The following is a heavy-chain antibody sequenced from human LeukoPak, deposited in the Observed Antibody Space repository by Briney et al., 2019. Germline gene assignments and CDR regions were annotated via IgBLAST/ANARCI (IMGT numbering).Heavy chain of an antibody. J-gene: IGHJ3*02. CDR3: ARFTGYCSGTSCYPNAFDI. CDR2: IYYSGST. D-gene: IGHD2-2*01. CDR1: GGSISSSSYY. Sequence: SETLSLTCTVSGGSISSSSYYWGWIRQPPGKGLEWIGSIYYSGSTYYNPSLKSRVTISLDTSKNQFSLKLSSVTASDTAVFYCARFTGYCSGTSCYPNAFDIWGQGTMVTVSS. V-gene: IGHV4-39*07.